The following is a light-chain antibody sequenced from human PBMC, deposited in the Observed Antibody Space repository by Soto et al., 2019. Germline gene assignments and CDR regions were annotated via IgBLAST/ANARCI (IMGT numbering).Light chain of an antibody. CDR3: QHRSNFPLT. V-gene: IGKV3-11*01. CDR1: QSVSSY. Sequence: EIVLTQSPATLSLSPGERATLSCRASQSVSSYLAWYQQKPGQAPRLLIYDASNRATGITARFSGSGSGTAFTLTISSLEPEDFAVYYCQHRSNFPLTFGGGTKVEIK. CDR2: DAS. J-gene: IGKJ4*01.